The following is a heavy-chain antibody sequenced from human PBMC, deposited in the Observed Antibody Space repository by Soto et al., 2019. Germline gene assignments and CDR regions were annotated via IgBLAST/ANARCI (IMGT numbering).Heavy chain of an antibody. V-gene: IGHV3-11*01. CDR1: GFIFSDYY. CDR3: AREVDADARTDLDY. J-gene: IGHJ4*02. D-gene: IGHD3-3*01. CDR2: INGNGRII. Sequence: QVPLVESGGGLVKPGGSLRLSCATSGFIFSDYYMHWIRPAPGKGREWISYINGNGRIIQYADSAKGRFTISRDNSQNSLYLQMNSLRAEDTALYFCAREVDADARTDLDYWGQGTLVTVSS.